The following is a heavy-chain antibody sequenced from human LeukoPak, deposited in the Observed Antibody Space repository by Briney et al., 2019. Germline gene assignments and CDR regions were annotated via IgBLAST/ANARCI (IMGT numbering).Heavy chain of an antibody. CDR3: ARESSYSSGRTFDY. J-gene: IGHJ4*02. CDR1: GGSISSGGYY. CDR2: IYYSGST. D-gene: IGHD6-19*01. V-gene: IGHV4-61*08. Sequence: PSETLSLTCTVSGGSISSGGYYWSWIRQHPGKGLEWIGYIYYSGSTNYNPSLKSRVTISVDTSKNQFSLKLSSVTAADTAVYYCARESSYSSGRTFDYWGQGTLVTVPS.